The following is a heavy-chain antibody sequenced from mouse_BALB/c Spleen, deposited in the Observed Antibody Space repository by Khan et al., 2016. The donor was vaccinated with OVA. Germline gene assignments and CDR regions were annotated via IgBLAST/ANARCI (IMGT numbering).Heavy chain of an antibody. CDR2: ISCYNGAT. J-gene: IGHJ3*01. CDR1: GYSFTGYY. D-gene: IGHD1-1*01. CDR3: ARYYGSSYGFAY. V-gene: IGHV1S34*01. Sequence: LVKTGASVKISCKASGYSFTGYYMHWVKQSHGKSLEWIGYISCYNGATSYNQKFKGKATFTVDTSSSTAYMQINSLTSEDSAVYYCARYYGSSYGFAYWGQGTLVTVSA.